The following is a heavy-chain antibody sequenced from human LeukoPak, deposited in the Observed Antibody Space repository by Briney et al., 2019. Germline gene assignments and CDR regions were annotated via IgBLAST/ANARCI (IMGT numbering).Heavy chain of an antibody. CDR2: ISSSSSYI. CDR3: ARVVDVDGYNLDY. CDR1: GFTFSSYS. V-gene: IGHV3-21*01. Sequence: GGSLRLSCAASGFTFSSYSMNWVRQAPGKGLEWVSSISSSSSYIYYADSVKGRFTISRDNAKNSLYLQMNSLRAEDTAVYYCARVVDVDGYNLDYWGQGTLVTVSS. D-gene: IGHD5-24*01. J-gene: IGHJ4*02.